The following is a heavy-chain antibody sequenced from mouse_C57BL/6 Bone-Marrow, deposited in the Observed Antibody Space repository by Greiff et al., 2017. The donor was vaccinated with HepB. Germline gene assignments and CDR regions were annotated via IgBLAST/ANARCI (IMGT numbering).Heavy chain of an antibody. CDR1: GFSFNTYA. V-gene: IGHV10-1*01. Sequence: VQLKESGGGLVQPKGSLKLSCAASGFSFNTYAMNWVRQAPGKGLEWVARIRSKSNNYATYYADSVKDRFTISRDDSESMLYLQMNNLKTEDTAMYYCVRQGDWYFDVWGTGTTVTVSS. CDR2: IRSKSNNYAT. CDR3: VRQGDWYFDV. J-gene: IGHJ1*03.